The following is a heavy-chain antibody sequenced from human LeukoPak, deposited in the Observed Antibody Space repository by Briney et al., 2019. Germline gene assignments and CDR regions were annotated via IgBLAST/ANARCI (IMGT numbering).Heavy chain of an antibody. CDR1: GFTFSSYS. V-gene: IGHV3-21*01. Sequence: PGGSLRLSCAASGFTFSSYSMNWVRQAPGKGLEWVSSISSSSSYIYYADSVKGRFTISRDNAKNSLYLQMNSLRAEDTAVYHCARAIGRGGDFDYWGQGTLVTVSS. CDR3: ARAIGRGGDFDY. D-gene: IGHD3-10*01. CDR2: ISSSSSYI. J-gene: IGHJ4*02.